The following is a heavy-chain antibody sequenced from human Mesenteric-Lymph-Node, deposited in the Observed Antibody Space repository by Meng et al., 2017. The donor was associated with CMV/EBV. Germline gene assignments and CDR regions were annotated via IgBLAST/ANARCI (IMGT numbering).Heavy chain of an antibody. Sequence: GGSLRLSCAASGFTFSSYSMNWVRQAPGKGLEWVSAIGASGADTYYADSVKGRFTISRDNSKSTLYLQMNSLRVEDSAVYYCARDNYGMDVWGQGTTVTVSS. V-gene: IGHV3-23*01. CDR3: ARDNYGMDV. CDR2: IGASGADT. J-gene: IGHJ6*02. CDR1: GFTFSSYS.